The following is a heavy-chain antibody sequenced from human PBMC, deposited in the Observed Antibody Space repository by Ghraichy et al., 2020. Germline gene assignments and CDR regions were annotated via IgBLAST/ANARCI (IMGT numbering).Heavy chain of an antibody. J-gene: IGHJ4*02. Sequence: GSLRLSCAASGFTFSDYGIHWVRQAPGKGLEWVSYISSRSSTIYYADSVEGRFSISRDNAENSLSLQMDSLRAEDTAIYYCARDPHRWQVDYYLDYWGQGTLVTVSS. CDR1: GFTFSDYG. CDR3: ARDPHRWQVDYYLDY. V-gene: IGHV3-48*01. D-gene: IGHD6-19*01. CDR2: ISSRSSTI.